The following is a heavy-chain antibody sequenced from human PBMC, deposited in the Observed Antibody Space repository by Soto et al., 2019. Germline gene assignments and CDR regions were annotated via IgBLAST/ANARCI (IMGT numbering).Heavy chain of an antibody. J-gene: IGHJ4*02. CDR2: IYSGGYT. V-gene: IGHV3-53*01. CDR1: GFTVSNNY. CDR3: ATQRGGGGY. Sequence: EVQLVESGGGLIQPGGSLRLSCAVSGFTVSNNYMSWVRQAPGKGLEGVSVIYSGGYTAYGDSVKGRFTISRDNSKNKLFLQRNSRTAADRAVFYWATQRGGGGYWGQGTLVTVSS. D-gene: IGHD6-25*01.